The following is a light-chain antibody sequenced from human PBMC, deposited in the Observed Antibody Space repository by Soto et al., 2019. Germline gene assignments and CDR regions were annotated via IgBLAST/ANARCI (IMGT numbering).Light chain of an antibody. V-gene: IGKV3-15*01. CDR1: QSVSSN. Sequence: EIVMTQSPATLSVSPGERSTLSCRASQSVSSNLAWYQQKPGQAPRLLIYGASTRATGIPARFSGSGSGTEFTLNISSLQSEDFAVYYCQQSNNWPRPPIYTFGQGTKLEIK. CDR2: GAS. J-gene: IGKJ2*01. CDR3: QQSNNWPRPPIYT.